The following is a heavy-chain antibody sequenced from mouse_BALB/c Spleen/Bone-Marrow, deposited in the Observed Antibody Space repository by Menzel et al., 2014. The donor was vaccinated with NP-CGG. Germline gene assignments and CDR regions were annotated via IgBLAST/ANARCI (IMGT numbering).Heavy chain of an antibody. V-gene: IGHV1S132*01. D-gene: IGHD2-2*01. J-gene: IGHJ2*01. CDR1: GYAFTSYW. Sequence: VQLQQSGAELVKPGASVKLSCKTSGYAFTSYWIQWVKQRPGQGLGWIGEIFPGTGTTYYNEKFKGKATLTIDTSSSTAYMQLSSLTSEDSAVYFCARREWLRPFDYWGQGTTLTVSS. CDR3: ARREWLRPFDY. CDR2: IFPGTGTT.